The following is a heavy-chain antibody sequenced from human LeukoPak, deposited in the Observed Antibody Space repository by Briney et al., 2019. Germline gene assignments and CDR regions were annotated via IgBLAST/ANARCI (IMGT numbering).Heavy chain of an antibody. D-gene: IGHD3-10*01. V-gene: IGHV4-34*01. J-gene: IGHJ4*02. CDR3: ARGLLSRVIRL. CDR1: GGSFSGYY. Sequence: TPSETLSLTCAVYGGSFSGYYWSWIRQPPGKGLEWIGEINHSGSTNYNPSLKSRVTISVDTSKTQFSLKLSSVTAADSAVYYGARGLLSRVIRLWGQGTLVTVSS. CDR2: INHSGST.